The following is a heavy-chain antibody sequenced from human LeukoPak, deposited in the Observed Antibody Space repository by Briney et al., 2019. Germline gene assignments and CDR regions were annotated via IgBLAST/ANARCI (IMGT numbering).Heavy chain of an antibody. J-gene: IGHJ4*02. D-gene: IGHD2-15*01. V-gene: IGHV1-2*06. CDR1: GYTFTGYY. Sequence: ASVTVSCKASGYTFTGYYMHWVRQAPGQGLEWMGRINPNSGGTNYAQKFQGRVTMTRDTSISTAYMEPSRLRSDDTAVYYCARQLVVAATVDYWGQGTLVTVSS. CDR3: ARQLVVAATVDY. CDR2: INPNSGGT.